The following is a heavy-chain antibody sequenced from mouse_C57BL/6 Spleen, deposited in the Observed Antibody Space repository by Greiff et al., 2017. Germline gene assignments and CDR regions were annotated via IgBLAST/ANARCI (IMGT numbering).Heavy chain of an antibody. Sequence: EVQVVESGEGLVKPGGSLKLSCAASGFTFSSYAMSWVRQTPEKRLEWVAYISSGGDYIYYADTVKGRFTISRDNARNTLYLQMSSLKSEDTAMYYCTRYDYELPFAYWGQGTLVTVSA. J-gene: IGHJ3*01. CDR1: GFTFSSYA. V-gene: IGHV5-9-1*02. CDR2: ISSGGDYI. CDR3: TRYDYELPFAY. D-gene: IGHD2-4*01.